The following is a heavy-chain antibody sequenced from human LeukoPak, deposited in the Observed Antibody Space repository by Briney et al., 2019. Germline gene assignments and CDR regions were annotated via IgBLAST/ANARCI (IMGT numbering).Heavy chain of an antibody. CDR1: GFTFSSYT. CDR2: ISSSSSTI. D-gene: IGHD2-15*01. V-gene: IGHV3-48*02. CDR3: ARGGYCSGGSCYPAMDV. J-gene: IGHJ6*02. Sequence: QPGRSLRLSCAASGFTFSSYTMTWVRQTPGKGPEWVSYISSSSSTIYYADSVKGRFTISRDNAKNSLYLQMNSLRDEDAAVYYCARGGYCSGGSCYPAMDVWGQGTTVTVSS.